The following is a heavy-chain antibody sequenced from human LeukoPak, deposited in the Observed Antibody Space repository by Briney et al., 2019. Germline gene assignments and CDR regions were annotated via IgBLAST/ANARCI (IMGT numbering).Heavy chain of an antibody. CDR1: GFIFSKNW. J-gene: IGHJ4*02. CDR2: ISGSGGST. CDR3: AKALYGPYYFDY. Sequence: GGSLRLSCAASGFIFSKNWMSWVRQAPGKGLEWVSAISGSGGSTYYADSVKGRFTISRDNSKNTLYLQMNSLRAEDTAVYYCAKALYGPYYFDYWGQGTLVTVSS. V-gene: IGHV3-23*01. D-gene: IGHD2/OR15-2a*01.